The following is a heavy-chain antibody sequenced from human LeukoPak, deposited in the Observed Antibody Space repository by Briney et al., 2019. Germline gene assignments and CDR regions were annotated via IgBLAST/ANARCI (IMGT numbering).Heavy chain of an antibody. D-gene: IGHD5-12*01. J-gene: IGHJ4*02. CDR2: IYYSGST. CDR3: ARGGRGYSEVASYYFDY. CDR1: GGSISSSGYY. V-gene: IGHV4-61*08. Sequence: KASETLSLTCTVSGGSISSSGYYWSWIRRPPGKGLEWIEYIYYSGSTNYNPSLKSRVTISVDTSKNQFSLKLSSVTAADTAVYYCARGGRGYSEVASYYFDYWGQGTLVTVSS.